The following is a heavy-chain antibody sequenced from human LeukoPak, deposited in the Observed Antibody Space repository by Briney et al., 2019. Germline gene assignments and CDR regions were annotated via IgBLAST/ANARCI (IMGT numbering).Heavy chain of an antibody. D-gene: IGHD3-10*01. V-gene: IGHV4-59*08. J-gene: IGHJ5*02. CDR3: ARLLWFGELSVNWFDP. Sequence: SETLSLTCTVSGGSISSYYWSWIRQPPGKGLGWIGIIYYSGSTNYNPSLKSRVTISVDTSKNQFSLKLSSVTAADTAVYYCARLLWFGELSVNWFDPWGQGTLVTVSS. CDR2: IYYSGST. CDR1: GGSISSYY.